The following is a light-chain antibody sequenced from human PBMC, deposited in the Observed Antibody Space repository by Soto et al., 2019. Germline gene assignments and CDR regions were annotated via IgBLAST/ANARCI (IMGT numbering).Light chain of an antibody. CDR2: GAS. CDR3: QQYNNWPQT. V-gene: IGKV3D-15*01. J-gene: IGKJ1*01. CDR1: ETFSNRY. Sequence: EIVLTQSPATLSMSPGERATLSCRASETFSNRYLAWYQQKPGQAPRLLIYGASRRATGVPDRFSGSGSGTDFTLTISSLQSEDFAVYYCQQYNNWPQTFGQGTKVDIK.